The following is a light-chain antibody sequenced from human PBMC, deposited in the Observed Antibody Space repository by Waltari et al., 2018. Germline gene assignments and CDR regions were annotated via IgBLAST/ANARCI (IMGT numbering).Light chain of an antibody. V-gene: IGKV3-20*01. CDR1: QSVGRT. CDR3: QHYLRLPVS. J-gene: IGKJ1*01. CDR2: GAS. Sequence: EIVLTQSPGTLSLSPGERATLSCRASQSVGRTLAWYQQRPGQAPRLLIYGASSRAADIPDRFAGSGSGTDFGLTINRLEPEDFAVYYCQHYLRLPVSFGQGTKVEIK.